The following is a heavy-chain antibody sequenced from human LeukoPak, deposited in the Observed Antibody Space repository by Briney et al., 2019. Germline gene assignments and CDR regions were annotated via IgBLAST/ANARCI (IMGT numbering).Heavy chain of an antibody. D-gene: IGHD2-15*01. V-gene: IGHV3-7*01. Sequence: GGSLRLSCAASGFSFSGHWMNWVRQAPGKGLEWVANIKQDGSEKFYVDSVKGRFTISRDNSKNTLYLQMNSLRAEDTAVYYCARADCSGGSCYFHQNQPADYWGQGTLVTVSS. CDR2: IKQDGSEK. J-gene: IGHJ4*02. CDR3: ARADCSGGSCYFHQNQPADY. CDR1: GFSFSGHW.